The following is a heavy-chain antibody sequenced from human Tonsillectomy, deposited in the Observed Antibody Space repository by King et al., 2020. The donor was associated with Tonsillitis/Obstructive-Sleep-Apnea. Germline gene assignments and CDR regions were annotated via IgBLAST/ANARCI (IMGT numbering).Heavy chain of an antibody. CDR1: GFTSNDHA. Sequence: VQLVESGGGLVQPGRSLRLSCAASGFTSNDHAMHWVRQAPGKGLEWGSGIFWRGGGRDYADSVKGRFTVSRDNAKNSLYLQMDSLRAEDTAVYYCIKDIKAGGLDYWGPGTLVTVSS. CDR2: IFWRGGGR. CDR3: IKDIKAGGLDY. V-gene: IGHV3-9*02. D-gene: IGHD3-10*01. J-gene: IGHJ4*02.